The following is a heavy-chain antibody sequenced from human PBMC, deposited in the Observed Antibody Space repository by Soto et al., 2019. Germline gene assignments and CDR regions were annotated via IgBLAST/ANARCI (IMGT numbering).Heavy chain of an antibody. CDR3: AREVSYDSSGYHPTLDY. CDR2: INPSGGST. J-gene: IGHJ4*02. Sequence: ASVKVSCKASGYTFTSYYMHWVRQAPGQGLEWMGIINPSGGSTSYAQKFQGRVTMTRDTSTSTVYMELSSLRSEDTAVYYCAREVSYDSSGYHPTLDYWGQGTLVTVSS. V-gene: IGHV1-46*01. D-gene: IGHD3-22*01. CDR1: GYTFTSYY.